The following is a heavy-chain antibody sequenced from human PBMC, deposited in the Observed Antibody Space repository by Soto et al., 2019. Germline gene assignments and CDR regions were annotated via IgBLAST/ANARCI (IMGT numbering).Heavy chain of an antibody. CDR3: AKDPSGTYSYSDF. CDR1: GFTFSKYA. J-gene: IGHJ4*02. D-gene: IGHD1-26*01. V-gene: IGHV3-23*01. Sequence: GGSLRLSCAASGFTFSKYAMDWVRQAPGKGLEWVSTISGDGAATYYADSVKGRFTISRDNSKNTLFLQMNSLRAEDTAVCYCAKDPSGTYSYSDFWGQGTLVTVSS. CDR2: ISGDGAAT.